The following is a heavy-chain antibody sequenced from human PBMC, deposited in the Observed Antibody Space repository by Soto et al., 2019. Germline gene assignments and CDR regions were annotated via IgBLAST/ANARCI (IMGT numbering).Heavy chain of an antibody. V-gene: IGHV3-23*01. CDR1: GFTFSSYA. CDR3: ARKLVESVGFDP. Sequence: GGSLRLSCAASGFTFSSYAMSWVRQAPGKGLEWVSAISSSGGNTYYADSVKGRFTISRDNSKNTLYLQINSLRAEDTAVYFCARKLVESVGFDPWGQGTLVTGSS. J-gene: IGHJ5*02. D-gene: IGHD1-26*01. CDR2: ISSSGGNT.